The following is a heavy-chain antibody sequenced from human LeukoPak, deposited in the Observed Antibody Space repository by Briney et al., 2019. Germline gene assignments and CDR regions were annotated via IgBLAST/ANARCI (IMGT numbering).Heavy chain of an antibody. CDR2: IYYSGST. CDR3: ASLVAYGYYDY. Sequence: PSETLSLTCTVSGGSISSSSYYWGWIRQPPGKGLEWIGSIYYSGSTYYNPSLKSRVTISVDTSKNQFSLKLSSVTAADTAVYYCASLVAYGYYDYWGQGTLVTVSS. V-gene: IGHV4-39*01. J-gene: IGHJ4*02. D-gene: IGHD2-15*01. CDR1: GGSISSSSYY.